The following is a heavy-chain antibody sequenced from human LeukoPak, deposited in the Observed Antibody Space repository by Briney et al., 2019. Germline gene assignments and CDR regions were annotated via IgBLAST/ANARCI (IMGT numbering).Heavy chain of an antibody. D-gene: IGHD3-22*01. J-gene: IGHJ4*02. V-gene: IGHV3-23*01. CDR2: ISGSGIST. CDR1: GFTFTSYA. CDR3: AKGPTYYYDTSGYYIDY. Sequence: PGGSLRLSCAASGFTFTSYAMSWVRQAPGKGLEWVSSISGSGISTYYADSVKGRFTISRDNSKNTLYLQMNSLRAEDTAVYYCAKGPTYYYDTSGYYIDYWGQGTLVTVSS.